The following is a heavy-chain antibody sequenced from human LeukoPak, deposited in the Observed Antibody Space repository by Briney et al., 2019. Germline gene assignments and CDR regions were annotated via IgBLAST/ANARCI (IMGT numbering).Heavy chain of an antibody. D-gene: IGHD3-10*01. V-gene: IGHV4-61*02. CDR1: GGSINSGGYY. CDR2: IYTSGST. J-gene: IGHJ4*02. Sequence: SETLSLTCTISGGSINSGGYYWSWIRQPAGKGLEWIGRIYTSGSTNYNPSLKSRVTISVDTSKNQFSLKLSSVTAADTAVYYCASTYYYGSGSLPDYWGQGTLVTVSS. CDR3: ASTYYYGSGSLPDY.